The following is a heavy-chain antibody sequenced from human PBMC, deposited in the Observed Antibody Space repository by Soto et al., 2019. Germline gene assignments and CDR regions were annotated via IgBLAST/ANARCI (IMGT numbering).Heavy chain of an antibody. CDR3: ARQSGGLYYYYYGMGV. V-gene: IGHV5-10-1*01. CDR2: IDPSDSYT. D-gene: IGHD3-3*01. Sequence: GESLKISCKGSGYSFTSYWISWVRQMPGKGLEWMGRIDPSDSYTNYSPSFQGHVTISADKSISTAYLQWSSLKASDTAMYYCARQSGGLYYYYYGMGVWGQGTTVTVSS. J-gene: IGHJ6*02. CDR1: GYSFTSYW.